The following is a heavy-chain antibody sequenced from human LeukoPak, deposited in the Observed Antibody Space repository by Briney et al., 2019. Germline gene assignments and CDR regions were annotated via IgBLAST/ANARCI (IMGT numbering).Heavy chain of an antibody. D-gene: IGHD4-17*01. CDR2: IGTTGDT. V-gene: IGHV3-13*01. CDR1: GFTFSSYD. Sequence: GGSLRLSCAASGFTFSSYDMHWVRQATGKGLEWASSIGTTGDTHYAVSVKGRFTISRDNGKNSLYLQMNSLSAGDAAVYYCAGTFYGDYPYWGQGTLVTVSS. CDR3: AGTFYGDYPY. J-gene: IGHJ4*02.